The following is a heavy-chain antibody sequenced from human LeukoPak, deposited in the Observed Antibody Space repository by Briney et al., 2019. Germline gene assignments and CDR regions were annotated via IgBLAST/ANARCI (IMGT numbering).Heavy chain of an antibody. V-gene: IGHV4-39*01. D-gene: IGHD3-10*01. CDR3: ARRRITAIDY. Sequence: SETVSLTCTVSGGSISSSSYYWDWIRQPPGKGLEWIGTIFYSGTTTYSPSLKSRVTISVDTSRNQFSLKLNSVTAADTAIYYCARRRITAIDYWGQGTLVTVSS. CDR2: IFYSGTT. J-gene: IGHJ4*02. CDR1: GGSISSSSYY.